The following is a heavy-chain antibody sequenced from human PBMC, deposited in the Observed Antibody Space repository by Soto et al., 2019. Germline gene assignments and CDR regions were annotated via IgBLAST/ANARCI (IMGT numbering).Heavy chain of an antibody. Sequence: QVQLVESGGGVVQPGRSLTLSCAASGFTFSSYAMHWVRQAPGKGLEWVAVILYDGNNKYYADSVKGRFTISRDNSKNTLYLQMNSLRAEDTAVYYCARDFQDVWGQGTTVTVSS. CDR3: ARDFQDV. J-gene: IGHJ6*02. V-gene: IGHV3-30-3*01. CDR2: ILYDGNNK. CDR1: GFTFSSYA.